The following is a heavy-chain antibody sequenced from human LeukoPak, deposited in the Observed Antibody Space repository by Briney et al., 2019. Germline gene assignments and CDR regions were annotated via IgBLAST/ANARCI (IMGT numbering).Heavy chain of an antibody. V-gene: IGHV3-48*01. D-gene: IGHD6-13*01. J-gene: IGHJ4*02. CDR2: ISSSSGTTI. Sequence: PGGSLRLSCAASGFTFSSFNINWVRQAPGKGLEWISYISSSSGTTIYYADSVKGRFTVSRDNAKNSLYLQMNSLRAEDTAVYYCARGRIWGISAAGSNFDFWGQGTLVTVSS. CDR3: ARGRIWGISAAGSNFDF. CDR1: GFTFSSFN.